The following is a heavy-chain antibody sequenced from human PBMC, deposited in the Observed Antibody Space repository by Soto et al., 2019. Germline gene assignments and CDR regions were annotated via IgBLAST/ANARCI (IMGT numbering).Heavy chain of an antibody. D-gene: IGHD6-6*01. CDR1: GYPFTSYA. J-gene: IGHJ6*02. CDR3: ARDRGRVAAPYGMDV. Sequence: GASVKVSFKASGYPFTSYAMHWVRQAPRQRLEWMGWINAGNGNTKYSQKFQGRVTITRDTSASTAYMELSSQRSEDTAVYYCARDRGRVAAPYGMDVWGQGTTVTVSS. V-gene: IGHV1-3*01. CDR2: INAGNGNT.